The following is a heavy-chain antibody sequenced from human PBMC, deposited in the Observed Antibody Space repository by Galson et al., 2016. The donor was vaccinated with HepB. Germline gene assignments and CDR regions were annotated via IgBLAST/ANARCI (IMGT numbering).Heavy chain of an antibody. CDR3: ARRISSSRIHYGMDV. V-gene: IGHV4-39*01. J-gene: IGHJ6*04. Sequence: SETLSLTCTVSGGSINSNSYFWEWIRQAPGKGLEWIGNIYFTANTDYNPSLKSRVIIAADTSKNQFSLKVRSVTAADTAIYYCARRISSSRIHYGMDVWGKGTTVVVSS. D-gene: IGHD6-13*01. CDR1: GGSINSNSYF. CDR2: IYFTANT.